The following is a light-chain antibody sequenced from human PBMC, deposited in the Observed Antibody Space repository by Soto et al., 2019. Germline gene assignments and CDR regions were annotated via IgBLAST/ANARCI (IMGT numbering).Light chain of an antibody. CDR1: QSLLYSNGYNY. CDR2: WGY. J-gene: IGKJ1*01. Sequence: DIVMTQSPLSLPVSPGEPASISCRSSQSLLYSNGYNYLDCYLQKPAQSPQLLIYWGYKRASGDAERLSRSRTGKDFPLKISRVEAEDVGVYYCMQALQTPRTFGQGTKVEIK. CDR3: MQALQTPRT. V-gene: IGKV2-28*01.